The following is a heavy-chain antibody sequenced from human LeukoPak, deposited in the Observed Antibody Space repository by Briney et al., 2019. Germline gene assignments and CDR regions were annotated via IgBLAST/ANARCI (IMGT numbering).Heavy chain of an antibody. V-gene: IGHV1-24*01. CDR2: FDPEDGET. D-gene: IGHD3-3*01. CDR1: GGTFSSYA. Sequence: ASVKVSCKASGGTFSSYAISWVRQAPGKGLEWMGGFDPEDGETIYAQKFQGRVTMTEDTSTDTAYMELSSLRSEDTAVHYCATGEFGVVTTFDYWGQGTLVTVSS. J-gene: IGHJ4*02. CDR3: ATGEFGVVTTFDY.